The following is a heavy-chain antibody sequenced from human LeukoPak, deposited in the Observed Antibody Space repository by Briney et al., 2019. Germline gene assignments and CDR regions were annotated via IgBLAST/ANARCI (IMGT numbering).Heavy chain of an antibody. D-gene: IGHD3-9*01. CDR3: ARELRYFDWLRGRPNWFDP. V-gene: IGHV1-18*01. CDR1: GYTFTSYG. Sequence: ASVKVSCKASGYTFTSYGISWVRQAPGQGLEWMGWISAYNGNTNYAQKLQGRVTMTRDTSISTAYMELSRLRSDDTAVHYCARELRYFDWLRGRPNWFDPWGQGTLVTVSS. CDR2: ISAYNGNT. J-gene: IGHJ5*02.